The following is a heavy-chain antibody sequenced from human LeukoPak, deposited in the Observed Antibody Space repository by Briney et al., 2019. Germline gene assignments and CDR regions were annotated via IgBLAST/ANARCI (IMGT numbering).Heavy chain of an antibody. J-gene: IGHJ3*02. CDR3: AKDSRFGELLPDSFDI. CDR1: GFTFSSYG. V-gene: IGHV3-23*01. Sequence: GGSLRLSCAASGFTFSSYGMSWVRQAPGKGLEWVSAISGSGGSTYYADSVKGRFTISRDNSKNTLYLQMNSLRAEDTAVYYCAKDSRFGELLPDSFDIWGQGTMVTVSS. D-gene: IGHD3-10*01. CDR2: ISGSGGST.